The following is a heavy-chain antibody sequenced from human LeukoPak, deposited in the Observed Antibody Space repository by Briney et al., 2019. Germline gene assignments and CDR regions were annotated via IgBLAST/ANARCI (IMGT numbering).Heavy chain of an antibody. CDR1: GDSFSRNY. J-gene: IGHJ4*02. V-gene: IGHV4-59*01. CDR2: IDHRGNT. D-gene: IGHD4-17*01. CDR3: ARELLTTVTTHFDY. Sequence: SETLSLTCTGSGDSFSRNYWSWIRQPPGEGLEWLGYIDHRGNTDYNPSLKGRVTFSMDRSKNQFSLKLTSVTAADTAVYYCARELLTTVTTHFDYWGQGTLVTVSS.